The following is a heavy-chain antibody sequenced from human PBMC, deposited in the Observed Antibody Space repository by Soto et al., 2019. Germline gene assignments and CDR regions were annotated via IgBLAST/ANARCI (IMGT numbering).Heavy chain of an antibody. D-gene: IGHD1-26*01. CDR2: ISSDGNNK. J-gene: IGHJ4*02. CDR3: ARWEQPLFDY. Sequence: QVQLVESGGGVVQPGRSLRLSCAASGFTVSAYTMHWVRQAPGKGLEWVAVISSDGNNKYYTDSVKGRFTISRDTSTNTLYLQMNSLGAEDTAVYYCARWEQPLFDYWGQGTLVTVSS. CDR1: GFTVSAYT. V-gene: IGHV3-30-3*01.